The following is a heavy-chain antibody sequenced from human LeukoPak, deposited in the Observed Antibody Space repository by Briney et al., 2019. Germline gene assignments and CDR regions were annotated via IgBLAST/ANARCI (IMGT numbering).Heavy chain of an antibody. J-gene: IGHJ4*02. CDR1: GGSISNGTYY. Sequence: PSETLSLTCTVSGGSISNGTYYWSWIRQHPGKGLEWIGYIYYSGSTYYNPSLKSRVTISLDTTKNQFSLKLSSVTAADTAVYYCARDRGSYRFDYWGQGTLVTVSS. V-gene: IGHV4-31*03. CDR2: IYYSGST. D-gene: IGHD1-26*01. CDR3: ARDRGSYRFDY.